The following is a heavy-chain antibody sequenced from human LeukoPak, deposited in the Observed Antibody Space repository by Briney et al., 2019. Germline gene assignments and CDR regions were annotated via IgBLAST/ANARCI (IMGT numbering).Heavy chain of an antibody. Sequence: SVKVSCKASGGTFSSYAISWVRQAPGQGLEWMGGIIPIFGTANYAQKFQGRVTITADKSTSTAYMELSSLRSEDTAVYYCARPESSSGRVEFYYYYYYGMDVWGQGTTVTVSS. CDR2: IIPIFGTA. J-gene: IGHJ6*02. CDR1: GGTFSSYA. D-gene: IGHD6-6*01. V-gene: IGHV1-69*06. CDR3: ARPESSSGRVEFYYYYYYGMDV.